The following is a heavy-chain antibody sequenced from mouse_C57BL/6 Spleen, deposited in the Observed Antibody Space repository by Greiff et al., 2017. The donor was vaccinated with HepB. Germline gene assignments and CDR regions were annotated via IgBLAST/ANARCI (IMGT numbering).Heavy chain of an antibody. D-gene: IGHD2-2*01. Sequence: QVQLQQPGAELVMPGASVKLSCKASGYTFTSYWMHWVKQRPGQGLEWIGEIDPSDSYTNYNQKFKGKSTLTVDKSSSTAYMQLSSLTSEDSAVYYCARSGAGGYGYFDYWGQGTTLTVSS. V-gene: IGHV1-69*01. CDR2: IDPSDSYT. CDR3: ARSGAGGYGYFDY. J-gene: IGHJ2*01. CDR1: GYTFTSYW.